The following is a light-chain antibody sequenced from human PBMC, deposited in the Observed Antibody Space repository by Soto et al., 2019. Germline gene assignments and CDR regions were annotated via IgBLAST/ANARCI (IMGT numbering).Light chain of an antibody. V-gene: IGKV3-15*01. J-gene: IGKJ4*01. CDR1: QGIRET. Sequence: EVVLMQSPATLSVSPGDGASLSSRDIQGIRETLSWYQHKPGQTPILLIYDTSTRATGVPTWCSGSRSGAEFTLTSSSLQYEDFAVYYCQPYNSWPLTFGGGTKVDIK. CDR2: DTS. CDR3: QPYNSWPLT.